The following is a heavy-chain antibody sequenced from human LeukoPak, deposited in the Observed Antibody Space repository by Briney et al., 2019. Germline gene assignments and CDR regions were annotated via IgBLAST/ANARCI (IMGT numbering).Heavy chain of an antibody. CDR2: IRYDGSNK. V-gene: IGHV3-30*02. Sequence: GGSLRLSCAASGFTFSSYGMHWVRQAPGKGLEWVAFIRYDGSNKYYADSVKGRFTISRDNSKNTLYLQMNSLRAEDTAVYYCAKDPSLKILAAAGLDYWGQGTLDTVSS. J-gene: IGHJ4*02. D-gene: IGHD6-13*01. CDR1: GFTFSSYG. CDR3: AKDPSLKILAAAGLDY.